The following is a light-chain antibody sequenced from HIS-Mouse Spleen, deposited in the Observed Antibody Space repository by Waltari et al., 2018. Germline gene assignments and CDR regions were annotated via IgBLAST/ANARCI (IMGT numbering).Light chain of an antibody. CDR1: QSVSSN. J-gene: IGKJ2*01. Sequence: EIVMTQSPASLSVSPGERATLPCRASQSVSSNLAWYHQKPGQAPRLLIYGASTRATGIPARFSGSGSGTEFTLTISSMQSEDFAVYYCQQYNNWPPYTFGQGTKLEIK. V-gene: IGKV3-15*01. CDR3: QQYNNWPPYT. CDR2: GAS.